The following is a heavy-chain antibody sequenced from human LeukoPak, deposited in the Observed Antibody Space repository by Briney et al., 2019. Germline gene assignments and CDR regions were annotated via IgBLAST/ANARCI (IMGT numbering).Heavy chain of an antibody. CDR1: GYTFTSYW. CDR2: IYPGDSDT. V-gene: IGHV5-51*01. J-gene: IGHJ4*02. Sequence: GESLKISCKGSGYTFTSYWIGWVRQMPGKGLGWMGIIYPGDSDTRYSPSFQGQVTISADKSITTAYLQWSSLKASDTAMYYCARGTDYYDSTGYPIDYWGQGTLVTVSS. D-gene: IGHD3-22*01. CDR3: ARGTDYYDSTGYPIDY.